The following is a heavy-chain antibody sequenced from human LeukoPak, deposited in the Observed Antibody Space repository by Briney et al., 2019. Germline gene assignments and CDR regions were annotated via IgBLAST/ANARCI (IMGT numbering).Heavy chain of an antibody. CDR1: GGSFSSCSYY. CDR2: IYYSGST. Sequence: SETLSLTCTVSGGSFSSCSYYWGWIRQPPGKGREWNGSIYYSGSTYYNPSLQSRVTISVVQSKNQLPLQLSSVPAADPALYYCARRDLREFDHWGQGTVVTVSS. J-gene: IGHJ4*02. D-gene: IGHD2-21*01. CDR3: ARRDLREFDH. V-gene: IGHV4-39*01.